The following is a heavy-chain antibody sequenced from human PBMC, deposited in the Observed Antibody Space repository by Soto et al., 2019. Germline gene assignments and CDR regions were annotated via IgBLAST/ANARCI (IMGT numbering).Heavy chain of an antibody. CDR2: VYYSGST. CDR3: ARNLHEYNSRDCFDH. V-gene: IGHV4-59*01. Sequence: ETLSLTCSVSGCSIANYNWSWIRQPPGKGLEWISYVYYSGSTNYNPSLNSRVTMSVDTSRNLFTLKITSVTAADTAMYYCARNLHEYNSRDCFDHWGQGTPVTVSS. J-gene: IGHJ4*02. CDR1: GCSIANYN. D-gene: IGHD1-1*01.